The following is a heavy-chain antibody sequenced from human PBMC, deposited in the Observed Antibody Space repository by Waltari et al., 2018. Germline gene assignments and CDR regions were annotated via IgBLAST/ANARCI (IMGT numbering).Heavy chain of an antibody. V-gene: IGHV3-30-3*01. CDR3: ARDRGSYFDY. CDR1: GFTFSSYA. CDR2: ISYDGSNK. Sequence: QVQLVASGGGVVQPGRSLRLSCAASGFTFSSYAMHWVRQAPGKGLEWVAVISYDGSNKYYADSVKGRFTISRDNSKNTLYLQMNSLRAEDTAVYYCARDRGSYFDYWGQGTLVTVSS. D-gene: IGHD1-26*01. J-gene: IGHJ4*02.